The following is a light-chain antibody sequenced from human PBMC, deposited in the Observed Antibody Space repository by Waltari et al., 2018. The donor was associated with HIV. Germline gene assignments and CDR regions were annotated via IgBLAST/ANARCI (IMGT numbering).Light chain of an antibody. CDR3: AAWDDSLSGWV. CDR1: SSNIRRTY. Sequence: QAVLTQPPSASGTHGQRVTISCSGGSSNIRRTYVNGYQQLPGTATKLLTYRNNQHPSGLPDRFSGSKSGTSASLAISWLRSEDEADYYCAAWDDSLSGWVFGGGTKLTVL. V-gene: IGLV1-47*01. J-gene: IGLJ3*02. CDR2: RNN.